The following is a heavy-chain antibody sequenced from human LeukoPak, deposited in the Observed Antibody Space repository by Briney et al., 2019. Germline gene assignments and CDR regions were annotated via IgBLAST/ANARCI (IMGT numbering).Heavy chain of an antibody. J-gene: IGHJ5*02. CDR1: GGTFSSYA. V-gene: IGHV1-69*01. D-gene: IGHD4-17*01. CDR2: IIPIFGTA. CDR3: ARDGLMDYGDYSWFDP. Sequence: SVKVSCKASGGTFSSYAISWVRQAPGQGLEWMGGIIPIFGTANYAQKFQGRVTITADESTSTAYMELSSLRSEDTAVYYCARDGLMDYGDYSWFDPWGQGTLVTVSS.